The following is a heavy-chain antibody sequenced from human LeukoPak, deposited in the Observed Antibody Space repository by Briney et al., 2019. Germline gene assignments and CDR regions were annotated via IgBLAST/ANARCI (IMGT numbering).Heavy chain of an antibody. D-gene: IGHD3-10*01. CDR3: ARALTVRGVIWWHNWFDP. CDR2: IYYSGST. Sequence: SETLSLTCTVSGGSISSGGYYWSWIRQHPGKGLEWIGYIYYSGSTYYNPSLKSRVTISVDTSKNQFSLKLSSVTAADTAVYYCARALTVRGVIWWHNWFDPWGQGTLVTVSS. CDR1: GGSISSGGYY. V-gene: IGHV4-31*03. J-gene: IGHJ5*02.